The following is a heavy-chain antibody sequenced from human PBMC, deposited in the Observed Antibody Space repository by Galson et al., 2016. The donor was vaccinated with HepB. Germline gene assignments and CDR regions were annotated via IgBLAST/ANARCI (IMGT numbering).Heavy chain of an antibody. D-gene: IGHD4-23*01. J-gene: IGHJ5*02. Sequence: SLRLSCAASGFAFSSHWMHWVRQDLGKGLVWVSRINSDGTISNYADSVKGRFTISRDNVKNTLYLQMNSLRAEDTAVYCCVRDHSVVPTTAYNWFDPWGRGTLVTVSS. CDR1: GFAFSSHW. CDR3: VRDHSVVPTTAYNWFDP. CDR2: INSDGTIS. V-gene: IGHV3-74*01.